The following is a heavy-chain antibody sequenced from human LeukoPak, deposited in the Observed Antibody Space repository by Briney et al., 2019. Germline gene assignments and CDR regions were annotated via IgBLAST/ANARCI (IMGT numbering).Heavy chain of an antibody. CDR3: AKGLSGGVGRVTPGYGMDV. CDR2: VRNDGGNQ. J-gene: IGHJ6*02. V-gene: IGHV3-30*02. CDR1: GFTFSSYG. D-gene: IGHD2-8*02. Sequence: PGGFLRLSCAASGFTFSSYGMHWVRQAPGKGLEWVAFVRNDGGNQYHADSAKSRFTISRDNSKNTLYLQMNSLRAEDAAVYYCAKGLSGGVGRVTPGYGMDVWGQGTTVTVSS.